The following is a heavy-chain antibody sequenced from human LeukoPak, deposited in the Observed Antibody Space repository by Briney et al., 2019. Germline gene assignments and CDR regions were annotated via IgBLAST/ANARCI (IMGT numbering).Heavy chain of an antibody. CDR2: ITTGGAT. CDR3: TNTGPGSGWSRYYFDF. V-gene: IGHV3-23*01. Sequence: GGSLRLSCAASVFSFGNYGMNWVRQAPGKGVEWVSTITTGGATYYADSVKGRFAISKHNSSKTVSLQMNTLRAEDTAVYYCTNTGPGSGWSRYYFDFWGPGTRVPVSS. D-gene: IGHD6-19*01. J-gene: IGHJ4*02. CDR1: VFSFGNYG.